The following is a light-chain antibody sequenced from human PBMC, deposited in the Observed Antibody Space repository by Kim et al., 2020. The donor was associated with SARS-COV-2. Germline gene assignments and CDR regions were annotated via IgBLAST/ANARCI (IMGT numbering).Light chain of an antibody. J-gene: IGKJ1*01. CDR3: LQDYNYPWT. CDR2: AAS. V-gene: IGKV1-6*01. Sequence: AIQMTQSPSSLSASVGDRVTITCRASQDIKSDLSWYQQKPGKAPKVLIYAASSLQSGVPLRFSGSGSGTGFTLTISSLQPEDFATYYCLQDYNYPWTFGKGTKVDIK. CDR1: QDIKSD.